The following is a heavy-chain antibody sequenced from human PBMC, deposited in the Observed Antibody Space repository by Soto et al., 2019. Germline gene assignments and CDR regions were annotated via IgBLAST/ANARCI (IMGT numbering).Heavy chain of an antibody. V-gene: IGHV1-3*01. CDR1: GYIFTDYY. D-gene: IGHD2-8*01. CDR3: RWSSGLNELDY. J-gene: IGHJ4*02. CDR2: INAGNGNT. Sequence: ASVKVSCKASGYIFTDYYMHLVRQAPGQRLEWMGWINAGNGNTKYSQKFQGRVTITRDTSASTGYMELSSLRSEDTAVYYCRWSSGLNELDYWGQGTLVTVSS.